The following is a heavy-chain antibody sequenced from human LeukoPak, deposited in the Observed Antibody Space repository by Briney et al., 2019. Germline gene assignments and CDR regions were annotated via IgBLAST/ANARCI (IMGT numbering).Heavy chain of an antibody. J-gene: IGHJ4*02. D-gene: IGHD5-12*01. CDR3: ARGGYSGYDPVYFDY. V-gene: IGHV1-46*01. CDR2: INPSGGST. CDR1: GYTFTSYY. Sequence: GASVKVSCKASGYTFTSYYMHWVRQAPGQGLEWMGIINPSGGSTSYAQKFQGRVTMTRDMSTSTVYMELGSLRSEDTAVYHCARGGYSGYDPVYFDYWGQGTLVTVSS.